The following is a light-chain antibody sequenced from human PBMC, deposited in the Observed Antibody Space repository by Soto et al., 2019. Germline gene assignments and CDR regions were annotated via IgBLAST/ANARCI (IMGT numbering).Light chain of an antibody. V-gene: IGLV2-14*01. J-gene: IGLJ3*02. CDR2: AVT. Sequence: QSALTQPASVSGSPGQSITISCTGTSSDVGGYNYVSWYQQHPGKAPKLMIYAVTNRPSGVSDRFSGSKSGNTASLTISGLQADDEADYYCSSYTSRSTLVVFGGGTKLTVL. CDR3: SSYTSRSTLVV. CDR1: SSDVGGYNY.